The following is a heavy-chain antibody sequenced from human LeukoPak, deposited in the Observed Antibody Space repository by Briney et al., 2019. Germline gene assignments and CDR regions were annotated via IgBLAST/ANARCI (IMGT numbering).Heavy chain of an antibody. V-gene: IGHV1-2*02. CDR1: GYTFTCYY. Sequence: ASVKVSCKASGYTFTCYYMHWVRQAPGQGLEWMGWMNPNSGGTNYAQKFQGRVTMSRDTSISTAYMELSRLRSDDTAVYYCARVGDYYDSSGHLDYWGQGTLVTVSS. J-gene: IGHJ4*02. CDR2: MNPNSGGT. CDR3: ARVGDYYDSSGHLDY. D-gene: IGHD3-22*01.